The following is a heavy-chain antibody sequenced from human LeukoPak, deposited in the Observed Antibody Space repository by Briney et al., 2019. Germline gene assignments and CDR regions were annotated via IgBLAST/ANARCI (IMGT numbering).Heavy chain of an antibody. V-gene: IGHV4-34*01. CDR2: INHSGST. J-gene: IGHJ4*02. D-gene: IGHD1-26*01. CDR1: GGSFSGYY. CDR3: ARGRGSYFLYYFDY. Sequence: PSETLSLTCAVYGGSFSGYYWSWIRQPPGKGLEWIGEINHSGSTNYNPSLKSRVTISVDTSKNQFSLKLSSVTAADTAVYYCARGRGSYFLYYFDYWGQGTLVTASS.